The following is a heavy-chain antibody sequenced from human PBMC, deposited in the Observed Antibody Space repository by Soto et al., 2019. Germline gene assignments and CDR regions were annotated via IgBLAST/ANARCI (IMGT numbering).Heavy chain of an antibody. V-gene: IGHV3-11*01. J-gene: IGHJ3*02. Sequence: GGSLRLSCAASGFTFSDYYMSWIRQAPGKGLEWVSYISSSGSTIYYADSVKGRFTISRDNAKNSLYLQMNSLRAEDTAVYYCARDELWFGELYLFDIWGQGKMVTVSS. CDR1: GFTFSDYY. D-gene: IGHD3-10*01. CDR3: ARDELWFGELYLFDI. CDR2: ISSSGSTI.